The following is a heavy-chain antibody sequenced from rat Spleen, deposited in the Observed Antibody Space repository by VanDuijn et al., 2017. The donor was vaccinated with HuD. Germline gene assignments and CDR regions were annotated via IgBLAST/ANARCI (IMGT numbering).Heavy chain of an antibody. CDR1: GFTFSDYY. Sequence: EVQLVESGGGLVQPGGSLKLSCSASGFTFSDYYMAWVRQAPTKGLEWVTLISYDGSATYYRDSVKGRFTISRDNAKSSLYLQMDSLRSEDTATYYCTTDWYWGQGVMVTVSS. V-gene: IGHV5-20*01. CDR2: ISYDGSAT. J-gene: IGHJ2*01. CDR3: TTDWY.